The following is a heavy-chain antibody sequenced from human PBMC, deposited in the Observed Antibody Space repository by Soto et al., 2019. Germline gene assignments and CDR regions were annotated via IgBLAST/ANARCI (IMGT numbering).Heavy chain of an antibody. CDR1: GFTFSSYA. D-gene: IGHD3-22*01. V-gene: IGHV3-30-3*01. CDR3: ARDYYDSSGYIGWFDP. Sequence: PGGSLRLSCAASGFTFSSYAMHWVRQAPCKGLEWVAVISYDGSNKYYADSVKGRFTISRDNSKNTLYLQMNSLRAEDTAVYYCARDYYDSSGYIGWFDPWGQGTLVTVSS. CDR2: ISYDGSNK. J-gene: IGHJ5*02.